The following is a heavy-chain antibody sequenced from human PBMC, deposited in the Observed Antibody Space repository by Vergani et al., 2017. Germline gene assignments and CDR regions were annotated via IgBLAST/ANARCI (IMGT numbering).Heavy chain of an antibody. CDR1: YCSINNYY. D-gene: IGHD6-13*01. CDR2: IHYSGDTSYA. Sequence: QVHLQESGPGRVKPSETLTLTCTVSYCSINNYYGNWIRQPPGKGLQWIGSIHYSGDTSYANYNPSLKSRVSISVDASKNQFSLRLTSVTAADTAMYYCAGDTHSWQRADRWGQGIRVTVSS. J-gene: IGHJ5*02. CDR3: AGDTHSWQRADR. V-gene: IGHV4-59*01.